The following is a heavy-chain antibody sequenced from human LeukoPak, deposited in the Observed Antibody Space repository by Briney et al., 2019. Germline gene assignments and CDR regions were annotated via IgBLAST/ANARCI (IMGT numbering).Heavy chain of an antibody. J-gene: IGHJ4*02. CDR2: VSGSGGST. Sequence: GGSLRLSCAASGFTFSSYAMSWVRQAPGKGLERVSAVSGSGGSTYYADSVKGRFTISRDNSKNTLHLQMNSLRAEDTAVYYCAKYDLTTVTTLFDYWGQGTLVTVSS. D-gene: IGHD4-17*01. CDR1: GFTFSSYA. V-gene: IGHV3-23*01. CDR3: AKYDLTTVTTLFDY.